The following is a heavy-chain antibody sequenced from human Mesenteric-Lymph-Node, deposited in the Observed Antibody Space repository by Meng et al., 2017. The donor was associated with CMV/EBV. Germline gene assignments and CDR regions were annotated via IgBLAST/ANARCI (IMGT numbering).Heavy chain of an antibody. Sequence: ASVKVSCKASGYTFTGYCIHWVRQAPGQGLEWMGWINPNGGGTNYAQKFQGRVTITRNTSISTAYMELSSLRSEDTAVYYCARQVVADYYGMDVWGQGTTVTVSS. D-gene: IGHD2-2*01. CDR2: INPNGGGT. CDR1: GYTFTGYC. CDR3: ARQVVADYYGMDV. V-gene: IGHV1-2*02. J-gene: IGHJ6*02.